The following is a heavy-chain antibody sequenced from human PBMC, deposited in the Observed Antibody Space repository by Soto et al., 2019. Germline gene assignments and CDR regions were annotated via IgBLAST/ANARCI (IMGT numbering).Heavy chain of an antibody. Sequence: GGSLRLSCAASGFTFSSYSMNWVRQAPGKGLEWVSYISRSSSTIYYADSVKGRFTISRDNAKNSLYLQMNSLRDEDTAVYDCGRVLDSGSCVAFDIWGQGTMVTVSS. D-gene: IGHD1-26*01. CDR3: GRVLDSGSCVAFDI. CDR1: GFTFSSYS. J-gene: IGHJ3*02. CDR2: ISRSSSTI. V-gene: IGHV3-48*02.